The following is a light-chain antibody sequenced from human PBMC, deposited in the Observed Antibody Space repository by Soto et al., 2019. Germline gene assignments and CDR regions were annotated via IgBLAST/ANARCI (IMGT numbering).Light chain of an antibody. CDR3: HQYHNWPQT. J-gene: IGKJ1*01. CDR1: QSVSSN. CDR2: GAS. Sequence: EIVMTQSPATLSVSPGERATLSCRASQSVSSNLAWYQQKPGQAPRLLIYGASTRATGIPARFSGGGSGTDFTLTISSLEPEDFAVYYCHQYHNWPQTFGQGTKVDIK. V-gene: IGKV3-15*01.